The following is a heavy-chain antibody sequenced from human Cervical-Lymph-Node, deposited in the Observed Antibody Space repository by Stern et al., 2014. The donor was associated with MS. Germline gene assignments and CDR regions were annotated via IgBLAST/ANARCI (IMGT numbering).Heavy chain of an antibody. Sequence: EVQLVESGGGLVKPGESLRLSCDASGFTFSHYSINWVRQAPGKGLEWISSISNNSTHTYYAASVEGRFTISRDSAKDSVSLHMVSLRAEDTAVYYCARARVGDYARSPHLDSWGQGTLVTAS. CDR2: ISNNSTHT. D-gene: IGHD4-17*01. J-gene: IGHJ4*02. V-gene: IGHV3-21*01. CDR1: GFTFSHYS. CDR3: ARARVGDYARSPHLDS.